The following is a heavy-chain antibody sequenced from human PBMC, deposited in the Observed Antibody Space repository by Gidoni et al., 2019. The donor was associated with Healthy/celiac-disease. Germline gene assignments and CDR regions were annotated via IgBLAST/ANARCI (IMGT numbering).Heavy chain of an antibody. J-gene: IGHJ6*02. Sequence: QVQLQQWGAGLLKPSETLSLTCAVYGGSFSGYYWSWIRQPPGKGLEWIGEINHSGSTNYNPSLKSRVTISVDTSKNQFSLKLSSVTAADTAVYYCARLRLQSYYGMDVWGQGTTVTVSS. D-gene: IGHD4-4*01. V-gene: IGHV4-34*01. CDR1: GGSFSGYY. CDR3: ARLRLQSYYGMDV. CDR2: INHSGST.